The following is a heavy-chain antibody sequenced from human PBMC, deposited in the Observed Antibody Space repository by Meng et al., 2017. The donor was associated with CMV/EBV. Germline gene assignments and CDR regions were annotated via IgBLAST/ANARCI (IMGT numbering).Heavy chain of an antibody. CDR2: INPNSGGT. CDR3: ARVGIAEAGTSDY. J-gene: IGHJ4*02. CDR1: GYTFTGYY. V-gene: IGHV1-2*02. D-gene: IGHD6-13*01. Sequence: ASVKVSCKASGYTFTGYYMHWVRQAPGQGLEWMGWINPNSGGTNYAQKFQGRVTMTRDTSISTAYMALSSLRSEDTAVYYCARVGIAEAGTSDYWGQGTMVTVSS.